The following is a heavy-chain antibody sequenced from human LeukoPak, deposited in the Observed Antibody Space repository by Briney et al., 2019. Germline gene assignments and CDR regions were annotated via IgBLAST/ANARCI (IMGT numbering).Heavy chain of an antibody. CDR3: ARGGGLQRRYFEY. Sequence: GGSLRLSCAASGFSVSNYALSWVRQAPGKGLEWVSSFTAGGSSTYNTDSVEGRFTISRDISKNTLYMQMISLRAEDTAIYYCARGGGLQRRYFEYWGQGTLLTVSS. CDR1: GFSVSNYA. J-gene: IGHJ4*02. D-gene: IGHD2-15*01. CDR2: FTAGGSST. V-gene: IGHV3-23*01.